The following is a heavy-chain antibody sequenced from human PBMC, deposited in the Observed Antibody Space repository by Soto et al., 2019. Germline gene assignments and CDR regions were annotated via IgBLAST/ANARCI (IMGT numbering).Heavy chain of an antibody. V-gene: IGHV3-33*01. Sequence: GWSLRLSCAASGFTFITYGMHWVRQAPGKGLEWVAVIWYDGSKKYYADSVKGRFTISRDNSKNTLYLQMNSLRVEDTAVYYCARDYYGSGSQYNPLDYWGQGTLVTVSS. J-gene: IGHJ4*02. CDR2: IWYDGSKK. CDR1: GFTFITYG. D-gene: IGHD3-10*01. CDR3: ARDYYGSGSQYNPLDY.